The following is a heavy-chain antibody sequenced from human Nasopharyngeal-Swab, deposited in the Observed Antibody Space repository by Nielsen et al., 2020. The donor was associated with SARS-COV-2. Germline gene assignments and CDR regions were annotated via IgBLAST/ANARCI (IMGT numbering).Heavy chain of an antibody. D-gene: IGHD3-3*01. J-gene: IGHJ6*03. Sequence: ASVKVSCKASGYTFTSYYMHWVRQAPGQGLEWMGIINPSGGSTSYAQKFQGRVTMTRDTSTSTAYMELSSLRSEDTAVYYCARGGLRFLEWYRRYYYYMDVWGKGTTVTVSS. V-gene: IGHV1-46*01. CDR2: INPSGGST. CDR3: ARGGLRFLEWYRRYYYYMDV. CDR1: GYTFTSYY.